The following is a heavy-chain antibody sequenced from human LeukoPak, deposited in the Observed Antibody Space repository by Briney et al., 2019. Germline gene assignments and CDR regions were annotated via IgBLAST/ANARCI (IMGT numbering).Heavy chain of an antibody. CDR1: GFTFRNYA. Sequence: SGGSLRLSCTALGFTFRNYAISWVRQAPGKGLEWVSAISGSGGSTYYIASVKGRFTISRDNSRNTVFLQMNSLRAEDTAVYYCAKRARPFGGGFDYWGQGTLVSVSS. V-gene: IGHV3-23*01. D-gene: IGHD3-16*01. J-gene: IGHJ4*02. CDR3: AKRARPFGGGFDY. CDR2: ISGSGGST.